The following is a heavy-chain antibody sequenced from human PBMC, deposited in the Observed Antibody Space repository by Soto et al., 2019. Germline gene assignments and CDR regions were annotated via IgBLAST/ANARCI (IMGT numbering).Heavy chain of an antibody. J-gene: IGHJ1*01. D-gene: IGHD6-19*01. V-gene: IGHV3-30*18. Sequence: GGSLRLSCAASGFTFSSYGMHWVRQAPGKGLEWVAVISYDGSNKYYADSVKGRFTISRDNSKNTLYLQMNSLRAEDTAVYYCAKDPGAVAGTLAEYFQHWGQGTLVTVSS. CDR1: GFTFSSYG. CDR3: AKDPGAVAGTLAEYFQH. CDR2: ISYDGSNK.